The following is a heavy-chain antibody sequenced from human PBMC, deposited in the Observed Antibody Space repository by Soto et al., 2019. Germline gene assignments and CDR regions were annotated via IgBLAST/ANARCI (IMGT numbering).Heavy chain of an antibody. V-gene: IGHV2-5*02. CDR1: GFSLSTSGVG. CDR2: IYWDDDK. CDR3: AHRLRDYYDSSGYYYHWYFDL. D-gene: IGHD3-22*01. Sequence: QITLKESGPTLVKPTQTLTLTCTFSGFSLSTSGVGVGWIRQPPGKALEWLALIYWDDDKRYSPSLKSRHTITKDTSKNQVVLTMTNMDPVDTATYYCAHRLRDYYDSSGYYYHWYFDLWGRGTLVTVSS. J-gene: IGHJ2*01.